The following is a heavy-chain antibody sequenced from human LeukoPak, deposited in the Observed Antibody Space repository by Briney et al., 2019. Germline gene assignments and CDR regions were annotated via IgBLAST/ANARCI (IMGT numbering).Heavy chain of an antibody. J-gene: IGHJ1*01. V-gene: IGHV3-30*18. D-gene: IGHD3-10*01. CDR3: AKDLLYYGPGTYYNAAEYFQF. Sequence: PGRSLRLSCAASGFSLSSYAMHWVRQAPGKGLEWVAVISYDGSNKDYADSVKGRFTISRDNSRNTLSLQMNSLRPEDTAVYYCAKDLLYYGPGTYYNAAEYFQFWGQGTQVTVSS. CDR1: GFSLSSYA. CDR2: ISYDGSNK.